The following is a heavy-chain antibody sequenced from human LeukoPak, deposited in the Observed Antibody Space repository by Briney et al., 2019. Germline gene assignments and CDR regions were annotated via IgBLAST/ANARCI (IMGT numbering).Heavy chain of an antibody. CDR3: AKAAAAGLSPGIDY. J-gene: IGHJ4*02. CDR2: ISYDGSNK. Sequence: GGSLRLSCATSGLTFSNYGMHWVRQAPGKGLEWVAVISYDGSNKYYADSVKGRFTISRDNSKNTLYLQMDSLRAEDTAVYYCAKAAAAGLSPGIDYWGQGTLVTVPS. V-gene: IGHV3-30*18. D-gene: IGHD6-13*01. CDR1: GLTFSNYG.